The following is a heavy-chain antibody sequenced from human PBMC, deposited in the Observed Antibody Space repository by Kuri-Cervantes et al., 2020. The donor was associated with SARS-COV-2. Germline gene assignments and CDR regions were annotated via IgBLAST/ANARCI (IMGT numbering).Heavy chain of an antibody. Sequence: SVKVSCKASGCTFTSYYMHWVRQAPGQGLEWMGIINPSGVSTSYAQKFQGRVTMTRDTSTSTVYMELSSQRSEDTAVYYCARVFHIVVVPAAIGFDPWGQGTLVTVSS. CDR1: GCTFTSYY. CDR2: INPSGVST. J-gene: IGHJ5*02. V-gene: IGHV1-46*03. D-gene: IGHD2-2*02. CDR3: ARVFHIVVVPAAIGFDP.